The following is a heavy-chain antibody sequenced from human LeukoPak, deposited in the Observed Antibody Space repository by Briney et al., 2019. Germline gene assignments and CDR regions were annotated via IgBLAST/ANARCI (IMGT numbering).Heavy chain of an antibody. J-gene: IGHJ4*02. Sequence: PGGSLRLSCAASGFTFDDYAMHWVRQAPGKGLEWVSGISWNSGYIGYEDSVKGRFTISRDNAKNSLYLQMNSLRAEDTAVYYCAKDYLGIIAAAGGPFDYWGQGTLVTVSS. CDR3: AKDYLGIIAAAGGPFDY. V-gene: IGHV3-9*01. D-gene: IGHD6-13*01. CDR1: GFTFDDYA. CDR2: ISWNSGYI.